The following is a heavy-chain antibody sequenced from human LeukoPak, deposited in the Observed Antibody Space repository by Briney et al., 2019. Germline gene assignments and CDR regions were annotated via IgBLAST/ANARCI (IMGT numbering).Heavy chain of an antibody. Sequence: GGSLRLSCAASGFTLSSNYMSWVRQAPGEGLEWVAVIYSGGSTYDADSAKGRFTISRDNSKNTLYLQMNSLRAEDTAVYYCARHSGYCSSTSCYPYYFDYWGQGTLVTVSS. D-gene: IGHD2-2*01. V-gene: IGHV3-66*04. J-gene: IGHJ4*02. CDR3: ARHSGYCSSTSCYPYYFDY. CDR2: IYSGGST. CDR1: GFTLSSNY.